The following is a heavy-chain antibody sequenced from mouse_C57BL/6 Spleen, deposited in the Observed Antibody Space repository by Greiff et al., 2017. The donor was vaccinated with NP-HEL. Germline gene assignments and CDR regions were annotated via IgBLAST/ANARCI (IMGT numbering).Heavy chain of an antibody. Sequence: QVQLKESGAELVRPGASVTLSCKASGYTFTDYEMDWVKQTPVHGLEWIGAIDPETGGTAYNQKFKGKAILTADKSSSTAYMELRSLTSEDSAVYYCTRGTTVGYWGQGTTLTVSS. CDR3: TRGTTVGY. J-gene: IGHJ2*01. D-gene: IGHD1-1*01. CDR2: IDPETGGT. V-gene: IGHV1-15*01. CDR1: GYTFTDYE.